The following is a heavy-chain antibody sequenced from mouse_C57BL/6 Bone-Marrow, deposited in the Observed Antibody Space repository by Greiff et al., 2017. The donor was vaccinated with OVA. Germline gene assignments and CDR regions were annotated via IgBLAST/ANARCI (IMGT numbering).Heavy chain of an antibody. V-gene: IGHV1-54*01. J-gene: IGHJ2*01. CDR3: ARDYGSGGY. D-gene: IGHD1-1*01. CDR2: INPGSGGT. CDR1: GYAFTNYL. Sequence: VQLQQSGAELVRPGTSVKVSCKASGYAFTNYLIEWVKQRPGQGLEWIGVINPGSGGTNYNEKFKGKATLTADKSSSTAYMQLSSLTSEDSAVYFCARDYGSGGYWGQGTTLTVSS.